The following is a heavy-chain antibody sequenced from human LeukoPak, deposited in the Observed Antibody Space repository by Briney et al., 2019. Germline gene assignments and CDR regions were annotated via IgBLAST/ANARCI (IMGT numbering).Heavy chain of an antibody. V-gene: IGHV1-69*05. CDR2: IIPIFGTA. CDR1: GGTFSSYA. J-gene: IGHJ4*02. D-gene: IGHD3-16*01. Sequence: SVKVSCKASGGTFSSYAISWVRQAPGQGLEWMGGIIPIFGTANYAQKFQGRVTITTDESTSTAYMELSSLRSEDTAVYYCAGDTYAPHPYFDYWGQGTLVTVSS. CDR3: AGDTYAPHPYFDY.